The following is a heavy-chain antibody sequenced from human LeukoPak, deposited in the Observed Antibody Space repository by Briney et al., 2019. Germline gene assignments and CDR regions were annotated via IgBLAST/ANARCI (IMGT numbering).Heavy chain of an antibody. CDR1: GFTFNDYA. J-gene: IGHJ4*02. CDR2: ISYDGYDK. V-gene: IGHV3-30-3*01. Sequence: GGSLRLSCAASGFTFNDYAMYWVRQAPGKGLEWVTLISYDGYDKSYADSVRGRFTITRDNSRNTLYLQMDSLRSEDTAVYYCARDFFPVVDSTWYEIGYWGQGTLVTVSS. D-gene: IGHD2-21*01. CDR3: ARDFFPVVDSTWYEIGY.